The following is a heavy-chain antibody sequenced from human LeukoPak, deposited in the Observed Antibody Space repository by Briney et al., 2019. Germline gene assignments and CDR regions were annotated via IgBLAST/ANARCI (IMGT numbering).Heavy chain of an antibody. Sequence: GASVKVSCKTSGYSENFYGITWVRQVAGQGLEWMGWISAQHGQTEYAPNSQDRVTMTTDTSTSTAYMELRSLRADDTAVYYCARDVWLDPNSGHDYWGQGTLATVSS. J-gene: IGHJ4*02. V-gene: IGHV1-18*01. CDR2: ISAQHGQT. CDR1: GYSENFYG. D-gene: IGHD4-23*01. CDR3: ARDVWLDPNSGHDY.